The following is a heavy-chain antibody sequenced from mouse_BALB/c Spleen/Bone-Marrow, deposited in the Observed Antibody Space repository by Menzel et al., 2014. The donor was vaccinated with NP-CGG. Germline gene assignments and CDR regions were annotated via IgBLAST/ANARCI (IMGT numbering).Heavy chain of an antibody. V-gene: IGHV15-2*02. CDR3: ARLYGNTFDY. CDR2: ILPSIGRT. Sequence: QVQLQQSGSELRSPGSSVKLSCKDFDSEDFPITYMSWVRQKPGHGFEWIGDILPSIGRTIYGQNFADKATLDADTVSNTAYLELNGLTSEDSAIYYCARLYGNTFDYWGQGTTLTVSS. CDR1: DSEDFPITY. J-gene: IGHJ2*01. D-gene: IGHD1-1*01.